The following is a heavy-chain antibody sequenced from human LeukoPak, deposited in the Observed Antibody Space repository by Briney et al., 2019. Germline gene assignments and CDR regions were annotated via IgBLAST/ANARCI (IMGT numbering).Heavy chain of an antibody. CDR2: IYYSGST. CDR3: ARGRDFDWFDP. CDR1: GGSLDGGTYY. V-gene: IGHV4-61*01. J-gene: IGHJ5*02. Sequence: SQTLSLTCTVSGGSLDGGTYYWSWIRQPPGKGLEWIGYIYYSGSTNYNPSLKSRVTISVDTSKNQFSLKLSSVTAADTAVYYCARGRDFDWFDPWGQGTLVTVSS. D-gene: IGHD2/OR15-2a*01.